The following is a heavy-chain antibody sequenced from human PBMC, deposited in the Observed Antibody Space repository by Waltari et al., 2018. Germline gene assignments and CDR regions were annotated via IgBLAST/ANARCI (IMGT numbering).Heavy chain of an antibody. J-gene: IGHJ4*02. Sequence: QLQLQESGPGLVKPSETLSLTCTVSSGSISSSNYYWGWIRQPPGKGLEWIGTISYSGITYYNPSLKSRVTISVDTSKKQFSLKLTSVTAADTAIYYCARRFPYSSNWDFDYWGQGTLVIVSS. CDR2: ISYSGIT. CDR1: SGSISSSNYY. V-gene: IGHV4-39*07. CDR3: ARRFPYSSNWDFDY. D-gene: IGHD6-13*01.